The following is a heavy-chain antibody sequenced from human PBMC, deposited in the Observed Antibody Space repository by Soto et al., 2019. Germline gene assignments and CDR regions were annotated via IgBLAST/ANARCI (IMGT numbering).Heavy chain of an antibody. J-gene: IGHJ6*03. V-gene: IGHV4-31*03. CDR1: GGSVSSSGHY. CDR3: AREEGGTRGYYYIDV. D-gene: IGHD1-1*01. CDR2: IYYSGST. Sequence: QVQLQESGPGLVRPSQTLSLTCSVSGGSVSSSGHYWSWIRQHPGNGLEWIGYIYYSGSTYYNPSLESRLTISLDTSKNEFSLKLSSVTAADTAVYYCAREEGGTRGYYYIDVWGKGTTVTVSS.